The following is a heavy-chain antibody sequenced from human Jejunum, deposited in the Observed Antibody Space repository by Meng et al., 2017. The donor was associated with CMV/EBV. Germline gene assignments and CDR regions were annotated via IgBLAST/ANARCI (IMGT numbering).Heavy chain of an antibody. D-gene: IGHD3-10*01. CDR1: GFSFSDAW. CDR2: IKTKPHGGTA. J-gene: IGHJ6*02. V-gene: IGHV3-15*01. Sequence: AAAGFSFSDAWRSWVRQAPGKGLEWIGRIKTKPHGGTADFDASVKGEFIVSRDDSKNMVYLQINSLKIEDTGVYYCVADLRGQCCMDVWGQGTTVTVS. CDR3: VADLRGQCCMDV.